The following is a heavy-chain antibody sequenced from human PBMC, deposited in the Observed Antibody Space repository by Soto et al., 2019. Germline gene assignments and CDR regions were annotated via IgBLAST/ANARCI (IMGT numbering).Heavy chain of an antibody. J-gene: IGHJ3*01. CDR2: TYYRSKWYN. V-gene: IGHV6-1*01. D-gene: IGHD5-12*01. Sequence: SQTLSLTCAISGDRVSSKSAAWNWIRQSPSRGLEWLGRTYYRSKWYNDYAVSVKSRITINPDTSKNQFSLQLNSVTPEDTAVYYCARVPNPFRLKIGYEDAFGFWGQGTMVTVSS. CDR1: GDRVSSKSAA. CDR3: ARVPNPFRLKIGYEDAFGF.